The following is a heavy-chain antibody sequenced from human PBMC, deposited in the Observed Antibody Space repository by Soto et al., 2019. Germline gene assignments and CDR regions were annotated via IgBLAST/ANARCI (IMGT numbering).Heavy chain of an antibody. CDR2: IIPIFGTA. V-gene: IGHV1-69*13. CDR1: GGTFSSYA. J-gene: IGHJ3*02. Sequence: SVKVSCKASGGTFSSYAISWVRQAPGQGLEWMGGIIPIFGTANYAQKFQGRVTITADESTSTAYMELSSLRSEDTAVYHCARSTSSLIVGAKYAFDIWGQGTMVTVSS. D-gene: IGHD1-26*01. CDR3: ARSTSSLIVGAKYAFDI.